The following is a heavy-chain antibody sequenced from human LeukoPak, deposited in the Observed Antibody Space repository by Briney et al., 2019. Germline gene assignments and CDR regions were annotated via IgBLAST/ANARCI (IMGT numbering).Heavy chain of an antibody. CDR2: IDSNGRTI. D-gene: IGHD1-1*01. J-gene: IGHJ4*02. Sequence: PGGSLRLSCAASGFTFSSYWMHWVRQAPGKGLVWVSRIDSNGRTINYADSVKGRFTISRDNANSMLYLQMNSLRAEDSAVYYCARGGQLERRSPFDYWGQGTLVTVSS. V-gene: IGHV3-74*01. CDR1: GFTFSSYW. CDR3: ARGGQLERRSPFDY.